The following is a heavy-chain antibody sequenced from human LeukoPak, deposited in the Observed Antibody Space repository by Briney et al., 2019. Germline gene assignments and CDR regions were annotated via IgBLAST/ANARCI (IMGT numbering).Heavy chain of an antibody. V-gene: IGHV1-8*01. J-gene: IGHJ5*02. CDR3: ARGMIYRWFDP. CDR2: MNPNSGNT. CDR1: GYTFTSYD. D-gene: IGHD3/OR15-3a*01. Sequence: ASEKVSCKASGYTFTSYDINWVRQAAGQGLEWMGWMNPNSGNTGYAQKFQGRVIMTRNTSISTAYMELSSLRSEDTAVYYCARGMIYRWFDPWGQGTLVTVSS.